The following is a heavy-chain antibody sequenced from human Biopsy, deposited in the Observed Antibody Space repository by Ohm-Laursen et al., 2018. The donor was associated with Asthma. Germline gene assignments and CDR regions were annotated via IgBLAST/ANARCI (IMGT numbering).Heavy chain of an antibody. V-gene: IGHV1-3*01. CDR3: ARTYYDFLTGQVDDAFAM. Sequence: SSVKVSCKASGYTFINYAIHWVRQAPGQRLEWMGWINAGNGNTKYSEKFQGRVTITRDTSASTAYMDLSSLRSEDTAVYYCARTYYDFLTGQVDDAFAMWGQGTMVTVSS. D-gene: IGHD3-9*01. J-gene: IGHJ3*02. CDR1: GYTFINYA. CDR2: INAGNGNT.